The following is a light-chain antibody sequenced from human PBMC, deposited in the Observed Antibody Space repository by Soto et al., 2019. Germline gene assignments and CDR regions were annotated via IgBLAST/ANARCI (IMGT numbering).Light chain of an antibody. V-gene: IGLV2-14*01. Sequence: QSALTQPASVSGSPGQSITISCTGTSSDVGGYNYVSWYQQHPGKAPKLMIYDVSNRPSGVSNRFSGSKSGNTASLTISGPQGEDEADYYCSSYTSSSTRVFGGGTKLTVL. CDR2: DVS. CDR3: SSYTSSSTRV. J-gene: IGLJ2*01. CDR1: SSDVGGYNY.